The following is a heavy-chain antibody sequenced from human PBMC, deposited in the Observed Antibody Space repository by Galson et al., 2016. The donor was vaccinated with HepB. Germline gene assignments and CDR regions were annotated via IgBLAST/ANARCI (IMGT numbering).Heavy chain of an antibody. CDR3: ARDRDSSGYYKRDCFDP. Sequence: VKVSCKASGGTFTNYGISWVRQAPGQGLEWMGGIIPIFGTTKYAQKFQDRVTITADETTTTTYMELSSLRSDDTAVYYCARDRDSSGYYKRDCFDPWGQGTLVTVSS. D-gene: IGHD3-22*01. V-gene: IGHV1-69*01. J-gene: IGHJ5*02. CDR2: IIPIFGTT. CDR1: GGTFTNYG.